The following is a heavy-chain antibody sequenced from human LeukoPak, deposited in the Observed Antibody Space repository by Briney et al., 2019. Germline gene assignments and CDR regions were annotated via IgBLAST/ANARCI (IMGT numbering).Heavy chain of an antibody. CDR2: IYSGGST. CDR1: GFTVSSNY. Sequence: GGSLRLSCAASGFTVSSNYMSWVRQAPGKGLEWVSVIYSGGSTYYADSVKGRFTISRDNSKNTLYLQMNSLRAEDTAVYYCARVYYYDSSGPNWFDPWGQGTLVTVS. J-gene: IGHJ5*02. V-gene: IGHV3-53*01. CDR3: ARVYYYDSSGPNWFDP. D-gene: IGHD3-22*01.